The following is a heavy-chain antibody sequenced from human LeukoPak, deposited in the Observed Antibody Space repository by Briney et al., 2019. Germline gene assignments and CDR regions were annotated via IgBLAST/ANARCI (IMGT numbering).Heavy chain of an antibody. J-gene: IGHJ4*02. V-gene: IGHV3-23*01. D-gene: IGHD3-10*01. CDR1: GFTFRDYA. CDR3: AKVLSKIYVYGPFDY. CDR2: FSAGGNRT. Sequence: GGSLRLSCAASGFTFRDYAMTWVRQAPGKGPEWVSTFSAGGNRTYYADSVKGRFIITRDNSKNTLYLQMNSLRAEDTAIYYCAKVLSKIYVYGPFDYWGQGSLVTVSS.